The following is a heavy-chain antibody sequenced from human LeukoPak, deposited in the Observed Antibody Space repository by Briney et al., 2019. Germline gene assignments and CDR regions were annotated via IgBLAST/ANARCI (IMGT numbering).Heavy chain of an antibody. V-gene: IGHV4-39*01. CDR1: GGSISSSSYY. CDR3: ARRIVYDSSGYYYERDAFDI. Sequence: PSETLSLTCTVSGGSISSSSYYWGWIRQPPGKGLEWLGSIYYSGSTYYNPSLKSRVTISVDTSKNQFSLRLSSVTAADTAVYYCARRIVYDSSGYYYERDAFDIWGQGTMVTVSS. J-gene: IGHJ3*02. CDR2: IYYSGST. D-gene: IGHD3-22*01.